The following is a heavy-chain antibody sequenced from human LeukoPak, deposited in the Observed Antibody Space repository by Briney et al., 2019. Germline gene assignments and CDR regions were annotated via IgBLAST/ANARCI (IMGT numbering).Heavy chain of an antibody. CDR3: ARAYCSTTSCQSIDY. V-gene: IGHV3-30-3*01. CDR2: ISYDGSNK. D-gene: IGHD2-2*01. Sequence: GGALRLSCAASGITVSTYAMHWVRQAPGKGLEWVTVISYDGSNKFYADSVKGRFTISRDNSKNTLYLQMNSLRAEDTAVYYCARAYCSTTSCQSIDYWGQGTLVTVSS. J-gene: IGHJ4*02. CDR1: GITVSTYA.